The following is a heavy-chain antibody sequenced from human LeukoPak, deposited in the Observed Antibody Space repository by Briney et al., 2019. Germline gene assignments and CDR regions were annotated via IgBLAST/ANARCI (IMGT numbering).Heavy chain of an antibody. V-gene: IGHV1-69*05. J-gene: IGHJ5*02. D-gene: IGHD6-19*01. Sequence: ASVKVSCKASGGTFNSYAISWVRQAPGQGLEWMGGIIPIFGTANYAQKFQGRVTITTDESTSAAYMELSSLRSEDTAVYYCARDLGSSGWYDNWFDPWGQGTLVTVSS. CDR2: IIPIFGTA. CDR1: GGTFNSYA. CDR3: ARDLGSSGWYDNWFDP.